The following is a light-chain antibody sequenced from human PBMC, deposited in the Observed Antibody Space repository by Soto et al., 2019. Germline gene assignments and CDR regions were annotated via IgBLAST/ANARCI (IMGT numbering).Light chain of an antibody. V-gene: IGKV3-20*01. CDR1: QSVSSNY. J-gene: IGKJ4*01. CDR3: HQYGSSPT. Sequence: EIVLTQSPGTLSLSPGERATLSCRASQSVSSNYLAWYQQKPGQAPRLLIYGASSRAAGIPGRFSGSGSGTDFTLTVSRLEPEDFPVYYCHQYGSSPTFGGGTKVEI. CDR2: GAS.